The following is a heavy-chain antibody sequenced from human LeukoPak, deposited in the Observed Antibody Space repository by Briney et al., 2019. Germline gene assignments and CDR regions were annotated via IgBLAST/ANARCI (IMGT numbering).Heavy chain of an antibody. CDR3: ARVLRDYPNWFDP. D-gene: IGHD5-12*01. CDR1: GDSISSYY. V-gene: IGHV4-59*01. J-gene: IGHJ5*02. CDR2: IYDTGST. Sequence: PSETLSLTCTVSGDSISSYYWSWIRQPPGKGLEWIGYIYDTGSTNYNPSLKSRVTISVDTSENQFSLKLSSVTAADTAVYYCARVLRDYPNWFDPWGQGTLVTVSS.